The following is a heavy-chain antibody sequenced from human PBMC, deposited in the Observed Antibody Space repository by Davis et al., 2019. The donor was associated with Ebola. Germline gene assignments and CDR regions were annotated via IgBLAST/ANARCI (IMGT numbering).Heavy chain of an antibody. CDR3: ASEPYENY. CDR1: GGSLRSSNW. D-gene: IGHD3-16*01. V-gene: IGHV4-4*02. Sequence: SEPLSLPCTVSGGSLRSSNWWSWVRQSPGRGLEWIGEILQTGDTNYSPSLKGRVTISADTSRNQFSLKLTSVTAADTAVYYCASEPYENYWGQGTLVTVSS. CDR2: ILQTGDT. J-gene: IGHJ4*02.